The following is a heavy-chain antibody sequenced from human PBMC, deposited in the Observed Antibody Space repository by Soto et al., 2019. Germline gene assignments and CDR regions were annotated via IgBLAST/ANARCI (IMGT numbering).Heavy chain of an antibody. CDR3: ARTLRITMVRGENYYYYGMDV. CDR2: LYYGRSA. J-gene: IGHJ6*02. V-gene: IGHV4-59*01. D-gene: IGHD3-10*01. Sequence: SETLSLTCAVSGDSISSYYCMWIRQPPGKGLESIGYLYYGRSANYNPSLKSRVTLSVDTSTNQCSLTLSSVTAADTAVYYCARTLRITMVRGENYYYYGMDVWGQGTTVTVSS. CDR1: GDSISSYY.